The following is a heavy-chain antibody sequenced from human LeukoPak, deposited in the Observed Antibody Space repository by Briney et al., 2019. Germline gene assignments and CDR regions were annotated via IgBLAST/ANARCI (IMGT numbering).Heavy chain of an antibody. J-gene: IGHJ3*02. Sequence: GGTLRLSCVASGVTFSSYEMNWGRQAPGKGLEWVSYISGSGGTIYYGDSVKGRFTISRDNAKNSMYLQMNSLRAEDTAVYYCARDEIRSGAFDIWGQETMVTVSS. CDR2: ISGSGGTI. CDR3: ARDEIRSGAFDI. CDR1: GVTFSSYE. V-gene: IGHV3-48*03. D-gene: IGHD3-10*01.